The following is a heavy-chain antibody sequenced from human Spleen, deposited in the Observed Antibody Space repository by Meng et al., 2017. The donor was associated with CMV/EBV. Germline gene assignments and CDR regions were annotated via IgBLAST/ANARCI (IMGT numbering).Heavy chain of an antibody. CDR2: ISSSSDYI. CDR3: AKIVGPPGEVGAFDI. CDR1: GFTFSSYS. V-gene: IGHV3-21*01. D-gene: IGHD1-26*01. J-gene: IGHJ3*02. Sequence: GESLKISCAASGFTFSSYSMNWVRQAPGKGLEWVSSISSSSDYIYYADSVKGRFTISRDNAKNSLYLQMNSLRAEDTAVYYCAKIVGPPGEVGAFDIWGQGTVVTVSS.